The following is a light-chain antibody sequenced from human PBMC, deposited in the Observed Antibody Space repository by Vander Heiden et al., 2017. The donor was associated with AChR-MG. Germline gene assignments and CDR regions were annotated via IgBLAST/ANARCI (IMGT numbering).Light chain of an antibody. V-gene: IGLV3-1*01. CDR2: QDT. J-gene: IGLJ2*01. Sequence: SYELTQPPSVSVSPGQTANITCSGDKLGDTYACWYQQKPGQSPVLVIYQDTKRPAGIPERFSSSNSGNTATLTISGTQAMDEADYYCQAWDSSHVVFGGGTKLTVL. CDR3: QAWDSSHVV. CDR1: KLGDTY.